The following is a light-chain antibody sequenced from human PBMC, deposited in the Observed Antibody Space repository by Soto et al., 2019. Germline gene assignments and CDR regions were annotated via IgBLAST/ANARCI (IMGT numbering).Light chain of an antibody. CDR3: TSYTVNTLLA. CDR1: SSDVGVYNY. V-gene: IGLV2-14*03. CDR2: DVN. Sequence: QSALTQPASVPGSPGQSITISCSGTSSDVGVYNYVSWYQHHPGKAPQLIIFDVNNRPSGISSRFTGSKSGTTASLTISGLQAEDEADYFCTSYTVNTLLAFGTGTKVTVL. J-gene: IGLJ1*01.